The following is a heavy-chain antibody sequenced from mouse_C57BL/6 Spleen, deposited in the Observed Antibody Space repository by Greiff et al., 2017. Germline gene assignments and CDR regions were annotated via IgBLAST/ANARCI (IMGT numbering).Heavy chain of an antibody. D-gene: IGHD1-1*01. CDR3: ARLYYYGSSWGYFDV. Sequence: EVMLVESGGDLVKPGGSLKLSCAASGFTFSSYGMSWVRQTPDKRLEWVATISSGGSYTYYPDSVKGRFTISRDNAKNTLYLQMSSLKSEDTAMYYCARLYYYGSSWGYFDVWGTGTTVTVSS. V-gene: IGHV5-6*02. CDR1: GFTFSSYG. CDR2: ISSGGSYT. J-gene: IGHJ1*03.